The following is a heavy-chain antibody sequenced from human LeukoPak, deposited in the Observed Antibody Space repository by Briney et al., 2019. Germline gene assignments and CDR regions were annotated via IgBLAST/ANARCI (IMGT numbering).Heavy chain of an antibody. V-gene: IGHV3-30-3*01. Sequence: PGTSLTLSCAASGFTFSSYAMHWVRQAPGKGLQWVTLISYDGSTKYYADSAKGRFTVSRDNSKNTLFLQMSSLRAEDTAVYYRARDVTYYDFWSAYYAGDGFDLWGQGTMVTVSS. CDR3: ARDVTYYDFWSAYYAGDGFDL. J-gene: IGHJ3*01. CDR2: ISYDGSTK. CDR1: GFTFSSYA. D-gene: IGHD3-3*01.